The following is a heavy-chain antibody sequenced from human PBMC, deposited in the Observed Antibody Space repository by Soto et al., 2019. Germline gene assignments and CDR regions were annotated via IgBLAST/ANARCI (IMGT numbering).Heavy chain of an antibody. V-gene: IGHV1-69*12. Sequence: QVQLLQSGAEVKKPGSSVRVSCEASGGTFRTYAISWVRQAPGQGLEWMGEIIPIFGTVNYAQKFQGRVTITADESTTAAYMDLRRLRSAGTAVYYCAKGAVAGTPTSYYYYGMDVWCQGTTVTVSS. J-gene: IGHJ6*02. CDR2: IIPIFGTV. CDR3: AKGAVAGTPTSYYYYGMDV. D-gene: IGHD6-19*01. CDR1: GGTFRTYA.